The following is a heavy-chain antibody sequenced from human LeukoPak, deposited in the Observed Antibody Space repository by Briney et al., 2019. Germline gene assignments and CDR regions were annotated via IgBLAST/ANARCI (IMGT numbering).Heavy chain of an antibody. V-gene: IGHV3-23*01. CDR2: ISGSGGST. Sequence: GGSLRLSCAASGFTFSSYAMSWVRQAPGKGLEWVSAISGSGGSTYYADSVKGRFTISRDNSKSTLYLQMNSLRAEDTAVYYCAKAAQHGYSYGFLNYYMDVWGKGTTVTVSS. J-gene: IGHJ6*03. CDR3: AKAAQHGYSYGFLNYYMDV. CDR1: GFTFSSYA. D-gene: IGHD5-18*01.